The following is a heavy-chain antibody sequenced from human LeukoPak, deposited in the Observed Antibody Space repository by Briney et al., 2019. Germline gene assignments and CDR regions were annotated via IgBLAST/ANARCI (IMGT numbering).Heavy chain of an antibody. D-gene: IGHD6-13*01. CDR2: IYYSGST. V-gene: IGHV4-61*01. J-gene: IGHJ4*02. CDR3: ARTRIAAAGGGDYFDY. CDR1: GGSISSSSYY. Sequence: SETLSLTCTVSGGSISSSSYYWSWIRQPPGKGLEWIGYIYYSGSTNYNPSLKSRVTISVDTSKNQFSLKLSSVTAADTAVYYCARTRIAAAGGGDYFDYWGQGTLVTVSS.